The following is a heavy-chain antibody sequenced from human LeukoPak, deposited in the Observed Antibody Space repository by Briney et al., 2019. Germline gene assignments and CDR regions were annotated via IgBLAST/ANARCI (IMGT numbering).Heavy chain of an antibody. D-gene: IGHD3-3*01. CDR3: ARSFFGVVIPGDY. CDR2: IYTSGST. V-gene: IGHV4-61*02. Sequence: SETLSLTCTVSGGSISSGSYYWSWIRQPAGKGLEWIGRIYTSGSTNYNPSLKSRVTISVDTSKNQFSLKLSSVTAADTAVYYCARSFFGVVIPGDYWGQGTLVTVSS. J-gene: IGHJ4*02. CDR1: GGSISSGSYY.